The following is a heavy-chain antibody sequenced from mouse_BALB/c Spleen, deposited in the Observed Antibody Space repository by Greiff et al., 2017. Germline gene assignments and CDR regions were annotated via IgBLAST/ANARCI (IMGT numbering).Heavy chain of an antibody. CDR1: GFNIKDTY. V-gene: IGHV14-3*02. D-gene: IGHD1-1*01. CDR2: IDPANGNT. CDR3: ANLIPEYYYGTYY. J-gene: IGHJ2*01. Sequence: VQLQQSGAELVKPGASVKLSCTASGFNIKDTYMHWVKQRPEQGLEWIGRIDPANGNTKYDPKFQGKATITADTSSNTAYLQLSSLTSEDTAVYYCANLIPEYYYGTYYWGQGTTLTVSS.